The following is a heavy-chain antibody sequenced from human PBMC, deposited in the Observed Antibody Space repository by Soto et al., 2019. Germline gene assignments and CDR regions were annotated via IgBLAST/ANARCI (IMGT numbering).Heavy chain of an antibody. J-gene: IGHJ4*02. CDR1: CGSISSSNW. CDR3: ARSRGTTVTTDFDY. D-gene: IGHD4-17*01. CDR2: IYHSGST. Sequence: PSETLSLTCAFSCGSISSSNWWSWVRQPPGKGLEWIGEIYHSGSTNYNPSLKSRVTISVDKSKNQFSLKLSSVTAADTAVYYCARSRGTTVTTDFDYWGQGTLVTVSS. V-gene: IGHV4-4*02.